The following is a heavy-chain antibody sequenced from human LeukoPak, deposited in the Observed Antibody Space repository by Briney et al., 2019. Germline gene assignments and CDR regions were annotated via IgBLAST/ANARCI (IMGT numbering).Heavy chain of an antibody. J-gene: IGHJ4*02. CDR3: ARVVASTSIDF. D-gene: IGHD2-15*01. CDR1: GYSIISDYF. Sequence: SETLSLTCIVSGYSIISDYFWGWVRQPPGKGPEWIGSIFHSGDVYYNPSLTSRVTLSVDPSNNRFSLKVTSVTAADTGIYYCARVVASTSIDFWGQGTLVTVSS. CDR2: IFHSGDV. V-gene: IGHV4-38-2*02.